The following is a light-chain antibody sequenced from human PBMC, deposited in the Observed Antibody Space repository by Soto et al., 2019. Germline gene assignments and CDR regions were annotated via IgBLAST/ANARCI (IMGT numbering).Light chain of an antibody. Sequence: EIVLTQSPGTLSLSPGERATLSSKASQSVSRYLAWYQQKAGQTPRLLIYDASNRAAGIPARFSGSGSGTDGTITISSLEQEDGAVYYGQQHSDSTLTFGGGTKVDNK. CDR3: QQHSDSTLT. CDR2: DAS. V-gene: IGKV3-11*01. CDR1: QSVSRY. J-gene: IGKJ4*01.